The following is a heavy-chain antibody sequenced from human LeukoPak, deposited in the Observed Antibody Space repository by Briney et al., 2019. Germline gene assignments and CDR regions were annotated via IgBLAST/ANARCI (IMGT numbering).Heavy chain of an antibody. J-gene: IGHJ3*02. Sequence: SETLSLTCTVSGGSISSSSYYWGWIRQPPGKGLEWIGSIYYSGSTYYNPSLKSRVTISVDTSKNQFSLKLSSVTAADTAVYYCARGRLSKMARYCSSTSCHNSAFDIWGQGTMVTVSS. D-gene: IGHD2-2*02. CDR3: ARGRLSKMARYCSSTSCHNSAFDI. V-gene: IGHV4-39*07. CDR1: GGSISSSSYY. CDR2: IYYSGST.